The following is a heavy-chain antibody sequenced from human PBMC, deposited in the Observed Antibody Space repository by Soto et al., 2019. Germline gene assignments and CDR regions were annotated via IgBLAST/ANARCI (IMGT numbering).Heavy chain of an antibody. CDR2: ISSSSSYI. D-gene: IGHD6-6*01. J-gene: IGHJ6*02. Sequence: PGGSLRLSCAASGFTFSSYSMNWVRQAPGKGLEWVSSISSSSSYIYYADSVKGRFTISRDNAKNSLYLQMNSLRAEDTAVYFYARDDDSAARPIYYYGMDVWGQGTTVTVSS. V-gene: IGHV3-21*01. CDR3: ARDDDSAARPIYYYGMDV. CDR1: GFTFSSYS.